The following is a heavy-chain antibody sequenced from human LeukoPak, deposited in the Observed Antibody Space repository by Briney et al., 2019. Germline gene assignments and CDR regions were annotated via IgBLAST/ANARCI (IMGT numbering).Heavy chain of an antibody. CDR3: ARDFKGYSSGWHGDY. D-gene: IGHD6-19*01. Sequence: SETLSLTCTVSGGSISSSSYYWGWIRQPPGKGLEWIGSIYYSGSTYYNPSLKSRVTMSVDLSKNQFSLKLNSVTAADTAVYYCARDFKGYSSGWHGDYWGQGTLVTVSS. CDR2: IYYSGST. CDR1: GGSISSSSYY. V-gene: IGHV4-39*07. J-gene: IGHJ4*02.